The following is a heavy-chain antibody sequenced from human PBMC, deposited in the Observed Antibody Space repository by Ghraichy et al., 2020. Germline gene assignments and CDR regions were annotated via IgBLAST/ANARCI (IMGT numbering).Heavy chain of an antibody. D-gene: IGHD3-10*01. CDR1: GGSISSYY. V-gene: IGHV4-59*01. J-gene: IGHJ4*02. CDR2: IYYSGST. CDR3: ARVSRGSFDY. Sequence: SETRYLTCTVSGGSISSYYWSWIRQPPGKGLEWIGYIYYSGSTNYNPSLKSRVTISVDTSKNQFSLKLSSVTAADTAVYYCARVSRGSFDYWGQGTLVTVSS.